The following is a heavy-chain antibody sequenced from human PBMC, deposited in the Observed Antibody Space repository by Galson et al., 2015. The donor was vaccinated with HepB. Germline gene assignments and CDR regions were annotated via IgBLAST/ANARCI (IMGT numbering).Heavy chain of an antibody. CDR2: ISYDGSNK. V-gene: IGHV3-30*04. D-gene: IGHD2-2*01. CDR3: AKEPPPPAATYYYYGMDV. J-gene: IGHJ6*02. CDR1: GFTFSAYA. Sequence: SLRLSCAASGFTFSAYAMFWVRQAPGKGLEWVAVISYDGSNKYYADSVKGRCTISRDNSKNTLYLQMNSLRAEDTAVYYCAKEPPPPAATYYYYGMDVWGQGTTVTVSS.